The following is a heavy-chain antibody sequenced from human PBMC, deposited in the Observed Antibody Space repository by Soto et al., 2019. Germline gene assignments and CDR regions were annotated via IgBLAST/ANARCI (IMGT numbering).Heavy chain of an antibody. CDR3: ARDESMITFGGVIARKIDY. D-gene: IGHD3-16*02. CDR1: GYTFTSYG. J-gene: IGHJ4*02. V-gene: IGHV1-18*01. Sequence: ASVKVSCKASGYTFTSYGISWVRQAPGQGLEWMGWISAYNGNTNYAQKLQGRVTMTTDTSTSTAYMELRSLRSDDTAVYYCARDESMITFGGVIARKIDYWGQGTLVTVSS. CDR2: ISAYNGNT.